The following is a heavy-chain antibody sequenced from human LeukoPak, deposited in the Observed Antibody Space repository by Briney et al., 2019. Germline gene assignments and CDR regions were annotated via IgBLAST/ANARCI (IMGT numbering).Heavy chain of an antibody. CDR3: AKDLYYGSGSYYNRAGYGMDV. V-gene: IGHV3-30*04. CDR1: GFTFGSYA. Sequence: GGSLRLSCAASGFTFGSYAMHWVRQAPGKGLEWVAVISYDGSNKYYADSVKGRFTISRDNSKNTLYLQMNSLRAEDTAVYYCAKDLYYGSGSYYNRAGYGMDVWGQGTTVTVSS. D-gene: IGHD3-10*01. J-gene: IGHJ6*02. CDR2: ISYDGSNK.